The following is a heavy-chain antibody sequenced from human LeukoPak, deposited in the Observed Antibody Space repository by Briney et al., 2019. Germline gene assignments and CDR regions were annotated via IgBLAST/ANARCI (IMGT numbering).Heavy chain of an antibody. D-gene: IGHD2-15*01. Sequence: GGSLRLSCAASGFTFSSYWMHWVRQAPGKGLVWVSRINSDGSSTNYADSVKGRFTISRDNAKNSLYLQMNSLRAEDTAVYYCARGRYCSGGSCYSGNYFDYWGQGTLVTVSS. J-gene: IGHJ4*02. V-gene: IGHV3-74*01. CDR3: ARGRYCSGGSCYSGNYFDY. CDR1: GFTFSSYW. CDR2: INSDGSST.